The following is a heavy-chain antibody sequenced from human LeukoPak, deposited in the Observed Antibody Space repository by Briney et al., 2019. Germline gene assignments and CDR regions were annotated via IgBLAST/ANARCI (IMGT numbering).Heavy chain of an antibody. V-gene: IGHV3-23*01. CDR3: AKDQFEYYDSSGYPSYYYYGMDV. Sequence: PGASLRPSWAASGFTFSSYAMSWVRQAPGKGLEWVSAISGSGGSTYYADSVKGRFTISRDNSKNTLYLQMNSLRAEDTAVYYCAKDQFEYYDSSGYPSYYYYGMDVWGQGTTVTVSS. CDR2: ISGSGGST. J-gene: IGHJ6*02. CDR1: GFTFSSYA. D-gene: IGHD3-22*01.